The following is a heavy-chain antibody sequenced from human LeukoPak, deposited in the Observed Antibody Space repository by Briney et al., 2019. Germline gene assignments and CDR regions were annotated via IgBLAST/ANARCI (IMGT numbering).Heavy chain of an antibody. CDR2: IYYSGST. Sequence: SETLSLTCTVSGGSISSGDNYWSWIRQPPGKGLEWIGYIYYSGSTYYNPSLKSRVTISVDTSKNQFSLKLSSVTAADTAVYYCARDTTLFRWFDPWGQGTLVTVSS. CDR3: ARDTTLFRWFDP. D-gene: IGHD2-21*01. CDR1: GGSISSGDNY. J-gene: IGHJ5*02. V-gene: IGHV4-30-4*08.